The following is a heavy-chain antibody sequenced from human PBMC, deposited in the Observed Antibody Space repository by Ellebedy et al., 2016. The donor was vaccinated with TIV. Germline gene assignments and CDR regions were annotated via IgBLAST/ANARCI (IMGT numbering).Heavy chain of an antibody. CDR2: ISAYNGNT. Sequence: ASVKVSXKASGGTFSSYAISWVRQAPGQGLEWMGWISAYNGNTNYAQKLQGRVTMTTDTSTSTAYMELRSLRSDDTAVYYCARGADDILTGYSNWFDPWGQGTLVTVSS. V-gene: IGHV1-18*01. J-gene: IGHJ5*02. CDR1: GGTFSSYA. CDR3: ARGADDILTGYSNWFDP. D-gene: IGHD3-9*01.